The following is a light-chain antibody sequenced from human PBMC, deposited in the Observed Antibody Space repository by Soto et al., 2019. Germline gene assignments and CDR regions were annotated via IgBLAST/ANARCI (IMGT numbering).Light chain of an antibody. CDR2: DSD. Sequence: QSVLTQPPSVSAAPGQKVTISCSGSSANIGSNYVSWYQHLPGTAPKLVIYDSDRRPSEIPDRFSGSKSGTSATLDITGLQTGDEADYYCVAWDGGLSVVLFGGGTKLTVL. J-gene: IGLJ2*01. CDR3: VAWDGGLSVVL. V-gene: IGLV1-51*01. CDR1: SANIGSNY.